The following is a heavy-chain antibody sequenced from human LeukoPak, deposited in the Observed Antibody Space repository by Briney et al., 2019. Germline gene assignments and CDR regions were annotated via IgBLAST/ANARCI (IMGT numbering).Heavy chain of an antibody. CDR3: ARHGYTASHFFLDY. D-gene: IGHD5-18*01. Sequence: KPSETLSFTCTVSADSINSYYWGWVRQPAGRGLEWIGRIYTTGRADYDPSLQSRVTMSVDTSQKQFSLNLRSMTAADTAFYFCARHGYTASHFFLDYWSQGTLVTVSS. CDR2: IYTTGRA. CDR1: ADSINSYY. J-gene: IGHJ4*02. V-gene: IGHV4-4*07.